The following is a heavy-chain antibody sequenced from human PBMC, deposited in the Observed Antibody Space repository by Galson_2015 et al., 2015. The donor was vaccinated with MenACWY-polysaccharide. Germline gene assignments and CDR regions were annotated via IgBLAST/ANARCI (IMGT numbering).Heavy chain of an antibody. J-gene: IGHJ4*02. CDR3: ARVSASHDFWFDY. D-gene: IGHD3-3*01. V-gene: IGHV4-39*01. Sequence: SETLSLTCTVSGGSISISSYFWGWIRQPPGKGLEWIGSIRYSGSTYYNPSLKSRVTISVDTSKNQFSLKLSPVTAADTAVYYCARVSASHDFWFDYWGQGTLVTVSS. CDR1: GGSISISSYF. CDR2: IRYSGST.